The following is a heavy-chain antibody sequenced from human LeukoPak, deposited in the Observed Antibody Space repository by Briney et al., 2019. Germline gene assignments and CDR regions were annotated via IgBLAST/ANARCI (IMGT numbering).Heavy chain of an antibody. D-gene: IGHD6-19*01. CDR3: ARDSNRGWNLDY. J-gene: IGHJ4*02. CDR1: GYTFTGYY. Sequence: ASVKVSCKASGYTFTGYYMHWVRQAPGQGLEWMGWINPNGGGTKYGQKFVTMTTDTSISTAYMELTSLRSDDTAVYYCARDSNRGWNLDYWGRGTLVTVSS. CDR2: INPNGGGT. V-gene: IGHV1-2*02.